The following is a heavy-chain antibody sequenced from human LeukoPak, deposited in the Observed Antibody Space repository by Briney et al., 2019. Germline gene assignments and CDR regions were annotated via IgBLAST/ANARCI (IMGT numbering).Heavy chain of an antibody. J-gene: IGHJ5*01. D-gene: IGHD2-2*01. CDR1: AFTVSRGY. CDR3: ASSREATSNWFVY. CDR2: IYSGGNT. Sequence: GRSLSLFCPASAFTVSRGYMTCARQAPGKGLEWVSIIYSGGNTYCADSVQGRFTISRDNSKNTLYLQMNSLRAEDTAVYHCASSREATSNWFVYWGQGTLVTVSS. V-gene: IGHV3-66*01.